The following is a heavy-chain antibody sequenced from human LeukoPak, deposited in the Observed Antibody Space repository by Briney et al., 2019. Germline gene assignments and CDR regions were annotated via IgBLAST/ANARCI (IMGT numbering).Heavy chain of an antibody. CDR1: GFTISNYG. CDR3: AKDKYYYDSSAYFDY. V-gene: IGHV3-30*02. CDR2: IRYDGSNK. Sequence: GGSLRLSCAASGFTISNYGMHWVRQAPGKGLEWVAFIRYDGSNKYYADSVKSRFTISRDNSKNTLYLQMNSLRAEDTAVYYCAKDKYYYDSSAYFDYWGQGTLVTVSS. J-gene: IGHJ4*02. D-gene: IGHD3-22*01.